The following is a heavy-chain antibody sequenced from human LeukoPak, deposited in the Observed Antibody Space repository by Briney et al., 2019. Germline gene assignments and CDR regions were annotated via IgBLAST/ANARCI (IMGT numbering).Heavy chain of an antibody. CDR3: ARAAYSSTWYSRYFDL. V-gene: IGHV3-13*01. J-gene: IGHJ2*01. CDR1: GFTFSTYA. CDR2: IGTAGEI. Sequence: SGGSLRLSCAASGFTFSTYAMSGVRQATGKGLEWVSGIGTAGEIYYPGSVKGRFTISRENAKNSLYLQMNSLRAGDTAVYYCARAAYSSTWYSRYFDLWGRGTLVTVSS. D-gene: IGHD6-13*01.